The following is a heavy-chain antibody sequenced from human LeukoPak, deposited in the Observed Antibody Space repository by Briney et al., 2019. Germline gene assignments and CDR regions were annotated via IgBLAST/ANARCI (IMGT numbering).Heavy chain of an antibody. J-gene: IGHJ4*02. CDR1: GFTFDDYG. CDR2: INWNGGST. CDR3: AREGGYDWLDY. Sequence: GGALRLSCAASGFTFDDYGMSWVRQAPGKGLEWVSGINWNGGSTGYADSVKGRFTISRDNAKNSLYLQMNILRAEDTAFYYCAREGGYDWLDYWGRGTLVTVSS. V-gene: IGHV3-20*04. D-gene: IGHD5-12*01.